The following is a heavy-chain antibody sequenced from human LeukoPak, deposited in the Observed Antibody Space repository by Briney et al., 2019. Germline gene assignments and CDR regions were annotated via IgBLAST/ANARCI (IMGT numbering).Heavy chain of an antibody. CDR3: AKDHYYFGSGSPAY. CDR2: ISSSGSTI. Sequence: GGSLRLSCAASGFTFSSYEMNWVRQAPGKGLEWVSYISSSGSTIYYADSVKGRFTISRDNAKNSLYLQMNSLRAEDAAVYYCAKDHYYFGSGSPAYWGQGTLVTVSS. D-gene: IGHD3-10*01. J-gene: IGHJ4*02. CDR1: GFTFSSYE. V-gene: IGHV3-48*03.